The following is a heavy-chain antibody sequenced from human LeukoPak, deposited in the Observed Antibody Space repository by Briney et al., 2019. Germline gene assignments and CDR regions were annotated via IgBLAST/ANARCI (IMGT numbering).Heavy chain of an antibody. J-gene: IGHJ4*02. CDR2: ISGSGGST. CDR3: AKGQAVRGVNYFDY. V-gene: IGHV3-23*01. D-gene: IGHD3-10*01. CDR1: GFTFSSYA. Sequence: HPGGSLRLSCAASGFTFSSYAMSWVRQAPGKGLEWVSAISGSGGSTYYADSVKGRFTISRDNSKNTLYLQMNSLRAEDTAVYYCAKGQAVRGVNYFDYWGQGTLVTVSS.